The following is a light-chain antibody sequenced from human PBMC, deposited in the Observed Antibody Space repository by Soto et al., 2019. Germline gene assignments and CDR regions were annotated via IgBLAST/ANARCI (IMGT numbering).Light chain of an antibody. Sequence: NFMLTQPHSVSESPGKTVTISFTRSSGSIASNYVQWYQQRPGSAPTTVIYEDNQRPSGVPDRFSGSIDSSSNSASLTISGLKTEDEADCYCQSYDSSNHVVFGGGTKLTVL. CDR1: SGSIASNY. V-gene: IGLV6-57*04. CDR2: EDN. CDR3: QSYDSSNHVV. J-gene: IGLJ2*01.